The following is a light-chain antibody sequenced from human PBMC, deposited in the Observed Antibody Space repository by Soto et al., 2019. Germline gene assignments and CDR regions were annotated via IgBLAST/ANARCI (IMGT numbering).Light chain of an antibody. CDR2: AAS. J-gene: IGKJ1*01. V-gene: IGKV1-8*01. CDR3: QQYYSYPWT. CDR1: QGISGY. Sequence: IQLTKSPSSLSASVGDRVTITCRASQGISGYLAWYQQKPGKAPKLLIYAASTLQSGVPSRFSGSGSGTDFTLTISCLQSEDFATYYCQQYYSYPWTFGQGTKVDIK.